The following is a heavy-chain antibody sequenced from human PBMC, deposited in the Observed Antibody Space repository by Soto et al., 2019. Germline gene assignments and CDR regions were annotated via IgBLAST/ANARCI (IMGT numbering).Heavy chain of an antibody. J-gene: IGHJ3*02. CDR2: IYYTGTT. Sequence: QVQLRESGPGLVKPSETLSLTCTVSSCSIGTYFWSWIRQPPGKGLEWIGYIYYTGTTNYNPSLKSRVTIFLDTSKNQFSLRLSSVTAADTAVYYCARGRGGTYDAFDIWGQGTLVTVSS. V-gene: IGHV4-59*01. D-gene: IGHD1-26*01. CDR1: SCSIGTYF. CDR3: ARGRGGTYDAFDI.